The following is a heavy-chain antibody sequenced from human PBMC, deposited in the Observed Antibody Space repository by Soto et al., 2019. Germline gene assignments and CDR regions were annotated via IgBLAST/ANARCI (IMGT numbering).Heavy chain of an antibody. J-gene: IGHJ6*02. V-gene: IGHV1-2*04. CDR3: ARGGGVVRGVINDGFFNGWWHHYYGLYV. D-gene: IGHD3-10*01. CDR1: GYTFTGYY. CDR2: INPNSGGT. Sequence: ASVKVSCKASGYTFTGYYMHWARRAPGQGLEWMGWINPNSGGTNYAQKFQGWVTMTRDTSISTAYMELSRLRSDDTAVYYCARGGGVVRGVINDGFFNGWWHHYYGLYVRAQG.